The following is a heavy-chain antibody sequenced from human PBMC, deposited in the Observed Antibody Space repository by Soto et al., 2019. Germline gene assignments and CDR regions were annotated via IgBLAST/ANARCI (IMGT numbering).Heavy chain of an antibody. CDR1: GFSLTRGVG. CDR3: AHKPLTTTGAFDP. Sequence: QITLKESGPALVKPTQTLTLTCTFSGFSLTRGVGVAWLSQPPGKALEWLALIYWDDDKRYSSSLKSRLTITKDPSKNQVVLIMTNMDPVDTATYYCAHKPLTTTGAFDPWGQGTLVTVSS. V-gene: IGHV2-5*02. CDR2: IYWDDDK. D-gene: IGHD4-17*01. J-gene: IGHJ5*02.